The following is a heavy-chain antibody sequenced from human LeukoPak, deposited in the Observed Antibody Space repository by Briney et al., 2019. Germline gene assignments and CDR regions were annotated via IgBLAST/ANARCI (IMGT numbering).Heavy chain of an antibody. CDR1: GGSFSGYY. CDR3: VRPHHSSSWYDYFDY. J-gene: IGHJ4*02. V-gene: IGHV4-34*01. D-gene: IGHD6-13*01. CDR2: INHSGST. Sequence: SVTLSLTCVVYGGSFSGYYWSWIRQPPGKGLEWIGEINHSGSTNYNPSLKSRVIISVDTSKNQFSLKLSSVTAADTAVYYCVRPHHSSSWYDYFDYWGQGTLVTVSS.